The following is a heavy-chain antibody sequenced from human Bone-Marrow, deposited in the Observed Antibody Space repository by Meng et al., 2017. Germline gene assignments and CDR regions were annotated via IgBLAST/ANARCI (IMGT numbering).Heavy chain of an antibody. V-gene: IGHV3-23*01. CDR1: GFTFSSYA. J-gene: IGHJ6*02. CDR2: ISGSGGST. D-gene: IGHD3-3*01. Sequence: GESLKISCAASGFTFSSYAMSWVRQAPGKGLEWVSAISGSGGSTYYADSVKGRFTISRDNSKNTLYLQMNSLRAEDTAVYYCAREGRVTYYDFWSGYRPYYYYGMDVWGQGTTVTVSS. CDR3: AREGRVTYYDFWSGYRPYYYYGMDV.